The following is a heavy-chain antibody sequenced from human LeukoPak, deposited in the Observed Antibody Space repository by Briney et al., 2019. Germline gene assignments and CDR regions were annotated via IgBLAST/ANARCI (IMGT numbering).Heavy chain of an antibody. CDR3: ARLGIVVVPAQAGRFDP. Sequence: PSETLSLTCTVSGGSISSGSYYWSWIRQPAGKGLEWIGRIYTSGSTNYNPSLKSRVTISVDTSKNQFSLKLSSVTAADTAVYYCARLGIVVVPAQAGRFDPWGQGTLVTVSS. CDR2: IYTSGST. J-gene: IGHJ5*02. CDR1: GGSISSGSYY. V-gene: IGHV4-61*02. D-gene: IGHD2-2*03.